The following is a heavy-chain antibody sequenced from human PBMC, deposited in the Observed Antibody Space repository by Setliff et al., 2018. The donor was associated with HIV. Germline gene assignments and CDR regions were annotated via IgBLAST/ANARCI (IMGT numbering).Heavy chain of an antibody. D-gene: IGHD1-26*01. CDR3: ARGKGGLVGPAEFDY. J-gene: IGHJ4*02. CDR1: GGPFSGYY. V-gene: IGHV4-34*01. Sequence: SETLSLTCAVYGGPFSGYYWSWIRQPPGKGLEWIGEINHSGSTKYSPSLKSRVTMSEETSKNQFSLKLKSVTAADTAIYFCARGKGGLVGPAEFDYWGPGTLVTVSS. CDR2: INHSGST.